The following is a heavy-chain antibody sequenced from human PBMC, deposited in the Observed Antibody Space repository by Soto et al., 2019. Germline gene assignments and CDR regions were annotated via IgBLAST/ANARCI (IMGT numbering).Heavy chain of an antibody. V-gene: IGHV4-30-4*01. CDR1: GGSISSGDYY. Sequence: TLSLTCTVSGGSISSGDYYWSWIRQPPGKGLEWIGYIYYSGSTYYNTSLKSRVTISVDTSKNQFSLKLSSVTAADTTVYYCAGEPKGGPAAGAIEIWGQGTMVT. D-gene: IGHD6-25*01. J-gene: IGHJ3*02. CDR3: AGEPKGGPAAGAIEI. CDR2: IYYSGST.